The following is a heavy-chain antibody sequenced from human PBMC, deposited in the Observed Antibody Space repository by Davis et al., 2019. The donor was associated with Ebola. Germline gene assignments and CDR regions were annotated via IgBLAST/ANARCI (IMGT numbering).Heavy chain of an antibody. V-gene: IGHV3-21*01. CDR1: GFTFSSYS. J-gene: IGHJ6*02. Sequence: GESLKISCAASGFTFSSYSMNWVRQAPGKGLEWVSSISSSSSYIYYADSVKGRFTISRDNAKNSLYLQMNSLRAEDTAVYYCARGLAARRYYYGMDVWGQGTTVTVSS. CDR2: ISSSSSYI. CDR3: ARGLAARRYYYGMDV. D-gene: IGHD6-6*01.